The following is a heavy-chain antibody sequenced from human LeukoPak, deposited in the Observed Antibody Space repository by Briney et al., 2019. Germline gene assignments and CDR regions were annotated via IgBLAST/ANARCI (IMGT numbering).Heavy chain of an antibody. CDR1: GGSISRSY. V-gene: IGHV4-59*12. CDR2: IYDSGST. CDR3: ATDYVREGGITLYYFDN. D-gene: IGHD3-16*01. Sequence: SETLSLTCTVSGGSISRSYWSWIRQPPGKGLEWIGYIYDSGSTNYNPSLKSRVTISVDTSKNQFSLKLSSVTAADTAVYYCATDYVREGGITLYYFDNWGQGTLVTVSS. J-gene: IGHJ4*02.